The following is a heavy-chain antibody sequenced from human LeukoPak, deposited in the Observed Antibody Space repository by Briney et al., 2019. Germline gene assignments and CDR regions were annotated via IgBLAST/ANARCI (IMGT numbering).Heavy chain of an antibody. CDR2: INPSGGAT. Sequence: ASVKASCKACEYTFTSDYMHCVRQAPGQGLEWMGIINPSGGATSYAQKFQGRVAMIGDTSTSTVYMQMSSLRIDDTAVYYCAGHSDLGSGSHYPYYYLMDVWGQGTTVTVSS. J-gene: IGHJ6*02. D-gene: IGHD3-10*01. CDR1: EYTFTSDY. CDR3: AGHSDLGSGSHYPYYYLMDV. V-gene: IGHV1-46*01.